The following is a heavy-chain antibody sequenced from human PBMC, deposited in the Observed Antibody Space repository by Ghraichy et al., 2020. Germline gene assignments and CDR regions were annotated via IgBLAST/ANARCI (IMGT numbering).Heavy chain of an antibody. J-gene: IGHJ3*02. D-gene: IGHD5-18*01. CDR3: ARRRQTWSAAEGDAFDI. Sequence: SETLSLTCAVYVGSFNGYYWSRIRQPPGKGLEWIGEIHPTGTTNNSPSLKSRLTLLVDTSKNQFSLLLKSVTAADTAVYYCARRRQTWSAAEGDAFDIWSQGAMVTVSS. V-gene: IGHV4-34*01. CDR1: VGSFNGYY. CDR2: IHPTGTT.